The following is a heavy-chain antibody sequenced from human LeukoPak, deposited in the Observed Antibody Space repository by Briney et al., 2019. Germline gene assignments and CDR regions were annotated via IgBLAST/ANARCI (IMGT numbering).Heavy chain of an antibody. J-gene: IGHJ6*04. CDR1: GYTFTGYY. D-gene: IGHD3-9*01. CDR3: ARASWIDYDILTETSYYYYGMDV. V-gene: IGHV1-2*04. CDR2: INPNSGGT. Sequence: ASVKVSCKASGYTFTGYYMHWVRQAPGQGLEWMGWINPNSGGTNYAQKFQGWVTMTRDTSISTAYMELRSLRSDDTAVYYCARASWIDYDILTETSYYYYGMDVWGKGTTVTVSS.